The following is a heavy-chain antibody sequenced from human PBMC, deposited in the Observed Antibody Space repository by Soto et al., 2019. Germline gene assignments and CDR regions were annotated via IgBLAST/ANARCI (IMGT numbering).Heavy chain of an antibody. CDR3: ARGESVVGDY. V-gene: IGHV1-3*01. CDR1: GYTFTSYA. CDR2: INAGNGNT. J-gene: IGHJ4*02. Sequence: VASVKVSCKASGYTFTSYAMHWVRQAPGQRLEWMGWINAGNGNTKCSQKFQDRVTITRDTSASTAYMELSSLRSEDTAVYYCARGESVVGDYWGQGTLVTSPQ. D-gene: IGHD2-15*01.